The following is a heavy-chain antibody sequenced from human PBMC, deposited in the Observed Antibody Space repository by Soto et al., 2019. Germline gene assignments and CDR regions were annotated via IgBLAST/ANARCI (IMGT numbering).Heavy chain of an antibody. V-gene: IGHV4-34*01. Sequence: SETLSLTCAVYGGSFSGYYWSWIRQPPGKGLEWIGEINHSGSTNYNPSLKSRVTISVDTSKNQFSLKLSSVTAADTAVYYCARGPKGAYDFWSGYYYLDYWGQGTLVTVSS. CDR1: GGSFSGYY. CDR3: ARGPKGAYDFWSGYYYLDY. CDR2: INHSGST. J-gene: IGHJ4*02. D-gene: IGHD3-3*01.